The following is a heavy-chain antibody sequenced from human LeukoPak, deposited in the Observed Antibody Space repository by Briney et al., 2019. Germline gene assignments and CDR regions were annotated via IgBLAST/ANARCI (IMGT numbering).Heavy chain of an antibody. CDR3: AKDTRGDYGWDFDY. J-gene: IGHJ4*02. V-gene: IGHV3-30*02. D-gene: IGHD3-10*01. CDR2: IWYDGSNK. CDR1: GFTFSSCG. Sequence: GGSLRLSCAASGFTFSSCGMHWVRQAPGKGLEWVAVIWYDGSNKYYADSVKGRFTISRDNSKNTLYLQMNSLRAEDAAVYYCAKDTRGDYGWDFDYWGQGTLVTVSS.